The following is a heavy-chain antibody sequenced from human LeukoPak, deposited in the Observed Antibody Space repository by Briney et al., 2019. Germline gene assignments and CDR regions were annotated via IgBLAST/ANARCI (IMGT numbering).Heavy chain of an antibody. V-gene: IGHV3-74*01. J-gene: IGHJ6*03. D-gene: IGHD3-10*01. CDR2: IKNAGIDT. CDR1: GGPFRGFF. CDR3: ARGGYGHNMDV. Sequence: ETLSLTCAVYGGPFRGFFWSWIRQAPGKGLVWVSRIKNAGIDTIYAGSVKGRFTVSRDNAKNTVYLQMSSLRAEDTAVYYCARGGYGHNMDVWGEGTTVTVSS.